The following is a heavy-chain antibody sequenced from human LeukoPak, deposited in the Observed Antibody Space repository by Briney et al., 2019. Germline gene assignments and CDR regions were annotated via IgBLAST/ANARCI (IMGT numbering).Heavy chain of an antibody. CDR1: GFIFSSQF. CDR2: VSGGGGST. D-gene: IGHD6-19*01. V-gene: IGHV3-23*01. J-gene: IGHJ4*02. Sequence: GGSLRLSCAASGFIFSSQFMSWVRQAPGKGLEWVSAVSGGGGSTYYAASVEGRFTISRDNSKNTLYLQMSSLRAEDTAVYYCGKHPSSGWFHYFDYWGQGILVTVSS. CDR3: GKHPSSGWFHYFDY.